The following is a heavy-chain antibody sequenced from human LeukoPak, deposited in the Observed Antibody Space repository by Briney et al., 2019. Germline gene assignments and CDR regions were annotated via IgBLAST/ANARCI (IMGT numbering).Heavy chain of an antibody. D-gene: IGHD5-18*01. V-gene: IGHV4-38-2*02. J-gene: IGHJ4*02. CDR3: AREVDTAMVTRFDY. CDR2: IYHSGST. CDR1: GYSISSGYY. Sequence: PSETLSLTCAVSGYSISSGYYWGWIRQPPGKGLGWIGSIYHSGSTYYNPSLKSRVTISVDTSKNQFSLKLSSVTAADTAVYYCAREVDTAMVTRFDYWGQGTLVTVSS.